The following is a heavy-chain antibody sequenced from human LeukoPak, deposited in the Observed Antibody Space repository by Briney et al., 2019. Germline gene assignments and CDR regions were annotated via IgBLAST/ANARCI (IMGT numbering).Heavy chain of an antibody. J-gene: IGHJ6*02. CDR1: GGSISSYY. CDR3: ARAGGYSGYDWGYYYYYGMDV. Sequence: SETLSLTCTVSGGSISSYYWSWIRQPPGQGLEWIGYIYYSGSTNYNPSLKSRVTISVDTSKNQFSLKLSSVTAADTAVYYCARAGGYSGYDWGYYYYYGMDVWGQGTTVTVSS. D-gene: IGHD5-12*01. CDR2: IYYSGST. V-gene: IGHV4-59*08.